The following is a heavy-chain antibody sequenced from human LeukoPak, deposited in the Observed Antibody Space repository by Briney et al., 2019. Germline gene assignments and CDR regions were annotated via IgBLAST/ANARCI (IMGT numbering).Heavy chain of an antibody. CDR2: IYTSGSI. CDR1: GGSMSSYY. D-gene: IGHD6-13*01. V-gene: IGHV4-4*08. CDR3: ARARQQLVLGWFDP. J-gene: IGHJ5*02. Sequence: SETLSLTCTVSGGSMSSYYWSWIRQPPGKGLEWIGYIYTSGSINYNPSLKSRVTIFLDTSKNQFSLKLSSVTAADTAVYYCARARQQLVLGWFDPWGQGTLVTVSS.